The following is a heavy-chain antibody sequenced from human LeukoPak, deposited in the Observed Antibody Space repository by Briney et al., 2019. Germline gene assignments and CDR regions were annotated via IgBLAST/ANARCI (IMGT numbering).Heavy chain of an antibody. CDR1: GFTFSTYW. D-gene: IGHD4-17*01. V-gene: IGHV3-7*01. CDR2: INHDGTEK. J-gene: IGHJ4*02. CDR3: ARDPYGDYYFDY. Sequence: GGSLRLSCAASGFTFSTYWMSWVRQAPGKGLEWVANINHDGTEKDYVDSVKGRFTISRDNAKNSLYLQMNSLRAEDTAVYYCARDPYGDYYFDYWGQGTLVTVSS.